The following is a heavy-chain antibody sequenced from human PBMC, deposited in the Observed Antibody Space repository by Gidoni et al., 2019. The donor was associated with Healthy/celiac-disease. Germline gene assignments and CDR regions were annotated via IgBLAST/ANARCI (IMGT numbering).Heavy chain of an antibody. D-gene: IGHD3-22*01. CDR3: VVITTGYFQH. CDR1: GFTFSSYA. V-gene: IGHV3-23*01. Sequence: EVQLLESGGGLVQPGGSLRLTCAASGFTFSSYAMSWVRQAPGKGLEWVSAISGSGGSTYYADSVKGRFTISRDNSKNTLYLQMNSLRAEDTAVYSVVVITTGYFQHWGQGTLVTVSS. J-gene: IGHJ1*01. CDR2: ISGSGGST.